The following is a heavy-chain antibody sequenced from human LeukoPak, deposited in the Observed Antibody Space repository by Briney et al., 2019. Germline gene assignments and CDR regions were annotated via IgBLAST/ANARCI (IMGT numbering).Heavy chain of an antibody. CDR2: ISSSSSYI. Sequence: GGSLRLSCAASGFTFSSYSMNWVRQAPGKGLEWVSSISSSSSYIYYADSVKGRFTISRDNAKNSLYLQMNSLRAEDTAVYYCARSSPHCSSTSCYNGAFDIWGQGTMVTVSS. J-gene: IGHJ3*02. D-gene: IGHD2-2*02. CDR3: ARSSPHCSSTSCYNGAFDI. V-gene: IGHV3-21*01. CDR1: GFTFSSYS.